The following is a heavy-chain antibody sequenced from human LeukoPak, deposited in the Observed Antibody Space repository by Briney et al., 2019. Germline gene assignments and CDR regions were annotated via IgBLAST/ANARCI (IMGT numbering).Heavy chain of an antibody. Sequence: GGSLRLSCAASDFTFSSYAMHWVRQAPGKGLEWVAVISYDGSNEYYADSVKGRFTISRDNSKNTLYLQMNSLRAEDTAVYYCAKGEERWLQKPPLYWGQGALVTVSS. CDR2: ISYDGSNE. D-gene: IGHD5-24*01. CDR3: AKGEERWLQKPPLY. J-gene: IGHJ4*02. CDR1: DFTFSSYA. V-gene: IGHV3-30*18.